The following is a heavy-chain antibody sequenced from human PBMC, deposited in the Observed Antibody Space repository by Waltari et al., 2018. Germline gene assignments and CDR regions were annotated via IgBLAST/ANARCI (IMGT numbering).Heavy chain of an antibody. D-gene: IGHD6-6*01. V-gene: IGHV4-38-2*02. CDR2: IHHSGSA. CDR3: VRRKDSSSSLIDD. Sequence: QVQLQESGPRLVKPSETLSLTCSVSNYSISRGSHWGWIRQAPGKGLEWLGIIHHSGSAYYDPSLKGQVNMSVDTSKDQLSVRLSFVTAADTALYYCVRRKDSSSSLIDDWGQGTLVTVSS. J-gene: IGHJ4*02. CDR1: NYSISRGSH.